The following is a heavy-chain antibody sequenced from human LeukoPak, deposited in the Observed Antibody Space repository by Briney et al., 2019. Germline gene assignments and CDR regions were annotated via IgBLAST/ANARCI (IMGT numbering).Heavy chain of an antibody. Sequence: PGGSLRLSCAASGFTFSDFYMIWIRQAPGKGLEWVSYSSSSASTIYYSDSVKGRFTISRDSAKKSLYLQMNSLRAEDTAVYYCARGRWLQSWGQGTLVTVSS. CDR2: SSSSASTI. CDR3: ARGRWLQS. CDR1: GFTFSDFY. D-gene: IGHD5-24*01. V-gene: IGHV3-11*01. J-gene: IGHJ5*02.